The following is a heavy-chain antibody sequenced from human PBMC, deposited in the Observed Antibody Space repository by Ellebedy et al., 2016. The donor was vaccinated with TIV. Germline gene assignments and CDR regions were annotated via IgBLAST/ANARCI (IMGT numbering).Heavy chain of an antibody. CDR3: ASHKDVLGGD. CDR1: GFSFSSYW. CDR2: IKQDGRER. V-gene: IGHV3-7*01. D-gene: IGHD4-23*01. Sequence: GGSLRLXXAASGFSFSSYWMSWVRQAPGKGLEWVANIKQDGRERYYVASVKGRFTISRDNAKNSLFLQMNSLRAEDTAVYFCASHKDVLGGDWGQGNLVTVSS. J-gene: IGHJ4*02.